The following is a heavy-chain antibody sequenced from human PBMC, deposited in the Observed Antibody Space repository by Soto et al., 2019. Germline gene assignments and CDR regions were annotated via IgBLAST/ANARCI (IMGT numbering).Heavy chain of an antibody. D-gene: IGHD5-18*01. V-gene: IGHV1-18*01. J-gene: IGHJ6*02. CDR3: ARETWIQLWLPLGMDV. Sequence: ASVKVSCKASGDTFTNYGFSWVRQAPGQGLEWMGWISVYSGNTNYAQNVQGRVTMTTDTSTSTAYMELRSLRSDDTAVYYCARETWIQLWLPLGMDVWGQGTTVTVSS. CDR2: ISVYSGNT. CDR1: GDTFTNYG.